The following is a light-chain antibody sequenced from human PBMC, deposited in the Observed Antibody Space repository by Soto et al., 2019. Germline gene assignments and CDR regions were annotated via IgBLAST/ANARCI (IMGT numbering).Light chain of an antibody. Sequence: EIVLTQSPGTLSLSPGERATLSCRASQSVSSSHLAWYQQKPGQAPRLLIYGASSRATGIPDGFSGSGSGTDFTLTISRLEPEDFAVYYCHQYGSSPQTFGQGTKVEIK. CDR3: HQYGSSPQT. V-gene: IGKV3-20*01. CDR2: GAS. CDR1: QSVSSSH. J-gene: IGKJ1*01.